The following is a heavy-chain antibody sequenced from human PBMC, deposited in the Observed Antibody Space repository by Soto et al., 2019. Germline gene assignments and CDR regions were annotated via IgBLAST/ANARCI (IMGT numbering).Heavy chain of an antibody. CDR1: GFTFSDYG. CDR2: IWYDGSNK. J-gene: IGHJ4*02. V-gene: IGHV3-33*01. Sequence: QVQLVESGGGVVQPGRSLRLSCAASGFTFSDYGMHWVRQAPGKGLEWVAAIWYDGSNKYYADSVKGRFTISRDNSKNTLYLQMNSLRAEDTAVYYCARDRQLDCGADCYPDYWGQGTLVTVSS. D-gene: IGHD2-21*02. CDR3: ARDRQLDCGADCYPDY.